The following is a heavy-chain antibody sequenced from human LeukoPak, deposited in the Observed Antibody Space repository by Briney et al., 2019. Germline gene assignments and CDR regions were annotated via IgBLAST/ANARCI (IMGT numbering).Heavy chain of an antibody. J-gene: IGHJ6*03. D-gene: IGHD6-13*01. CDR3: ARGSSWYSHYYYYYMDV. CDR1: GGTFSSYA. Sequence: SVKVSCKASGGTFSSYAISWVRQAPGQGLEWMGGIVPIFGTANYAQKFQGRVTITTDESTSTAYMELSSLRSEDTAVYYCARGSSWYSHYYYYYMDVWGKGTTVTVSS. V-gene: IGHV1-69*05. CDR2: IVPIFGTA.